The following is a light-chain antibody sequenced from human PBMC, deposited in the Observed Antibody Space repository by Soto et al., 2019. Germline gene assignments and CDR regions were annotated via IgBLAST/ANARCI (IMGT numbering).Light chain of an antibody. V-gene: IGKV3-20*01. Sequence: VLTQSPGTVSLSPGQRATLSCRTRQNVNNNYLAWYQQKPGQAPRLLIFGVFNRAAGTPDRFSCSGSGTDFTLTISGLQPEDCAVYYCQHYDRSPRTFGHGTRLEI. CDR2: GVF. J-gene: IGKJ2*01. CDR3: QHYDRSPRT. CDR1: QNVNNNY.